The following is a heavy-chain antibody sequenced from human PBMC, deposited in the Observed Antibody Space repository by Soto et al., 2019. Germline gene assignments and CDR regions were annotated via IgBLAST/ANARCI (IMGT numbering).Heavy chain of an antibody. CDR1: GFSFSTYA. D-gene: IGHD3-10*01. Sequence: GGSRRLSCTASGFSFSTYAMYWVRQAPGKGLEWVAIISYDGSNAQYADSVKGRFTVARDNSKNTLYLQMHSLTAEDTAVYYCARDGGGFGELLLNSYDAFDLWGQGKLVTVSS. CDR3: ARDGGGFGELLLNSYDAFDL. CDR2: ISYDGSNA. J-gene: IGHJ3*01. V-gene: IGHV3-30*04.